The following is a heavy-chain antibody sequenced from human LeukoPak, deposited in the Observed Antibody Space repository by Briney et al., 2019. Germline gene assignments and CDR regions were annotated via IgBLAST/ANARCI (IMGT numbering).Heavy chain of an antibody. D-gene: IGHD3-22*01. CDR1: GFTFSSYA. CDR2: ISGSGGST. V-gene: IGHV3-23*01. Sequence: GGSLRLSCAASGFTFSSYAMSWVRQAPGKGLEWVSAISGSGGSTYYGDSVKGRFTISRDNSKNTLYLQMNSLRAEDTAVYYCAKGRIKYYYDSSGYDYWGQGTLVTVSS. J-gene: IGHJ4*02. CDR3: AKGRIKYYYDSSGYDY.